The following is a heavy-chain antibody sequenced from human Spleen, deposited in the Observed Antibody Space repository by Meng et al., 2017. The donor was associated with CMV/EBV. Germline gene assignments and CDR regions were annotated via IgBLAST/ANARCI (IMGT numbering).Heavy chain of an antibody. CDR1: GYTLTGLS. D-gene: IGHD2-8*01. V-gene: IGHV1-24*01. CDR2: FDPEDGET. J-gene: IGHJ4*02. Sequence: ASVKVSCKVSGYTLTGLSMQWVRQAPGKGLEWMGGFDPEDGETIFAQKFQGRVTLTEDTSTNTAYMELSSVRSEDTAVYYCTTDDVCNNGICSVGYWGQGTLVTVSS. CDR3: TTDDVCNNGICSVGY.